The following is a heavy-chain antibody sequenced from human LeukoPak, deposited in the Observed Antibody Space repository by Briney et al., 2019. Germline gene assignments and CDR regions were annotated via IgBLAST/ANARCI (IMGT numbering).Heavy chain of an antibody. V-gene: IGHV1-69*05. CDR1: GGTFSSYA. J-gene: IGHJ4*02. CDR3: ASQPDYYDSSGYRGDYFDY. Sequence: SVKVSWKASGGTFSSYAISWVRQAPGQGLEWMGRIIPIFGTANYAQKFQGRVTITTDESTSTAYMELSSLRSEDTAVYYCASQPDYYDSSGYRGDYFDYWGQGTLVTVSS. D-gene: IGHD3-22*01. CDR2: IIPIFGTA.